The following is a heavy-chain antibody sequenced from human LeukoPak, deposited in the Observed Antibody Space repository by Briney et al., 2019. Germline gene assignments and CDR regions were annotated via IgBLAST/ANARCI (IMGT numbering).Heavy chain of an antibody. V-gene: IGHV4-59*01. D-gene: IGHD2-2*01. Sequence: SETLSLTCTVSGGSISSYYWSWIRQPPGKGLEWIGYIYYSGSTNYNPSLKSRVTISVDTSKNQFSLKLSSVTAADTAVYYCAREGVYCSSTSCYPYWGQGTLVTVSS. J-gene: IGHJ4*02. CDR3: AREGVYCSSTSCYPY. CDR2: IYYSGST. CDR1: GGSISSYY.